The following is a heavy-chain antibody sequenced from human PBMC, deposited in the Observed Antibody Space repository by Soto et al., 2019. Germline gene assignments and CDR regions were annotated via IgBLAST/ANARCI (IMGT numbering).Heavy chain of an antibody. CDR1: GYIFSNFG. CDR2: ISGYNDNT. D-gene: IGHD2-2*01. V-gene: IGHV1-18*01. J-gene: IGHJ6*02. Sequence: QIQLEQSRPELRKPGASVKVSCKASGYIFSNFGISWVRQAPGQGPEWMGWISGYNDNTNYAQKFQDRLRMTTDISTGTAYMELTTLRSEDTAVYYCAKDASSWFYYFYGMDVWGQGTTVTVSS. CDR3: AKDASSWFYYFYGMDV.